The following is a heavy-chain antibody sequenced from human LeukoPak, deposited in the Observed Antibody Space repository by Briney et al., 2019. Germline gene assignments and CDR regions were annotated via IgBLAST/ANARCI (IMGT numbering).Heavy chain of an antibody. CDR3: ARGTGYSSGWSFDY. V-gene: IGHV3-23*01. J-gene: IGHJ4*02. D-gene: IGHD6-19*01. CDR1: GFTFSSYA. CDR2: ISGSGGST. Sequence: GGSLRLSCAASGFTFSSYAMSWVRQAPGKGLEWVSAISGSGGSTYYADSVKGRFTISRDNSKNTLYLQMNSLRAEDTAVYYCARGTGYSSGWSFDYWGQGTLVTVSS.